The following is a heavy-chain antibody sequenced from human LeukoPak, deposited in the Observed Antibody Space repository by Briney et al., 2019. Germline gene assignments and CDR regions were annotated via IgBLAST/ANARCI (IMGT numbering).Heavy chain of an antibody. Sequence: ASVKVSCKASGYTFTSYGISWVRQAPGQGLEWMGWISAYNGNTNYAQELQGRVTMTTDTSTSTAYMELRSLRSDDTAVYYCARGGMVRGGDNYYYYYMDVWGKGTTVTVSS. CDR2: ISAYNGNT. J-gene: IGHJ6*03. CDR1: GYTFTSYG. D-gene: IGHD3-10*01. V-gene: IGHV1-18*01. CDR3: ARGGMVRGGDNYYYYYMDV.